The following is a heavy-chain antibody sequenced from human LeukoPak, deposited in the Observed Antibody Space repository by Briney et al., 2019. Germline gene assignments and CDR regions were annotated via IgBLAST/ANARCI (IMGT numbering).Heavy chain of an antibody. J-gene: IGHJ4*02. CDR1: GFTFSGYY. Sequence: GGSLRLSCAASGFTFSGYYMSWVLQAPGKGLEWVAKIKQDGSEKYYVDSVKGRFTISRDNAKNSLDLQMNSLRAEDTAVYYCARELALGIGAYNYWGQGTLVTVSS. CDR2: IKQDGSEK. CDR3: ARELALGIGAYNY. V-gene: IGHV3-7*03. D-gene: IGHD1-26*01.